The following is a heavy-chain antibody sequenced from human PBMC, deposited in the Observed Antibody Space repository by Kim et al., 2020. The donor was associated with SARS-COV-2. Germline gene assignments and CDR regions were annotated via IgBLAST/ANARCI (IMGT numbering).Heavy chain of an antibody. D-gene: IGHD4-17*01. CDR3: ARSSGDQAFDV. V-gene: IGHV5-51*01. Sequence: GESLKISCKGSGYTFTTSWIAWVRQMPGKGLEYMGIIYPGDSGTRYNQSFEGQLTISDDKSISTVFLHWRSLKASDTAMYYCARSSGDQAFDVWGQGT. CDR1: GYTFTTSW. J-gene: IGHJ3*01. CDR2: IYPGDSGT.